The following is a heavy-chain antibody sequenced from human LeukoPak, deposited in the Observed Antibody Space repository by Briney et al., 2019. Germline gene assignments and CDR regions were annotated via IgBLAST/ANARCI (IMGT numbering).Heavy chain of an antibody. CDR3: ARKYYDILTGYQYFDY. Sequence: ASVKVSCKASGYTFTSYYMHWVRQAPGQGLEWMGIINPSGGSTSYAQKFQGRVTMTTDTSTSTAYMELRSLRSDDTAVYYCARKYYDILTGYQYFDYWGQGTLVTVSS. V-gene: IGHV1-46*01. CDR2: INPSGGST. J-gene: IGHJ4*02. CDR1: GYTFTSYY. D-gene: IGHD3-9*01.